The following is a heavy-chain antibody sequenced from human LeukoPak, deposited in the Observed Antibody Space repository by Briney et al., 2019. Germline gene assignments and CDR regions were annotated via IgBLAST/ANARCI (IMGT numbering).Heavy chain of an antibody. D-gene: IGHD6-13*01. CDR3: ARQTGYSSI. V-gene: IGHV4-39*01. CDR2: IYYSGST. J-gene: IGHJ4*02. Sequence: PSETLSLTCTVSVGSISIRSDYGGWSRQPPGKGLEWIGSIYYSGSTYYHPALKSRVTISVDTSKNQFSLKLSSVTAADTAVYYCARQTGYSSIWGQGTLVTVSS. CDR1: VGSISIRSDY.